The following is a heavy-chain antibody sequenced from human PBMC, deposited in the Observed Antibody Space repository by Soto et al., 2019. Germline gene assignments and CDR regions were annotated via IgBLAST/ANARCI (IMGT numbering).Heavy chain of an antibody. CDR2: IYPGDSDT. CDR1: GYSFTSYW. Sequence: PGESLKISCKGSGYSFTSYWIGWVRQMPGKGLEWMGIIYPGDSDTRYSPSFQGQVTISADKSISTAYLQWSSLKASDTAMYYCARLNTLDVLRFLEWSKNGVFDYWGQGTLVTVSS. V-gene: IGHV5-51*01. J-gene: IGHJ4*02. CDR3: ARLNTLDVLRFLEWSKNGVFDY. D-gene: IGHD3-3*01.